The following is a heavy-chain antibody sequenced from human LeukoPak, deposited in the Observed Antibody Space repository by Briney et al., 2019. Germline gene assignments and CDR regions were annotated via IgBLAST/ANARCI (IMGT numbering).Heavy chain of an antibody. J-gene: IGHJ3*02. D-gene: IGHD3-10*01. CDR2: VNPNSGGT. V-gene: IGHV1-2*02. CDR1: GYTFTDYY. CDR3: ARVSITMVRGVIFFNAFDI. Sequence: ASVKVSRKASGYTFTDYYMHWVRQAPGQGLEWMGWVNPNSGGTNYAQKFQGRVTMTRDTSISTAYMELSRLRSDDTAVYYCARVSITMVRGVIFFNAFDIWGQGTMVTVSS.